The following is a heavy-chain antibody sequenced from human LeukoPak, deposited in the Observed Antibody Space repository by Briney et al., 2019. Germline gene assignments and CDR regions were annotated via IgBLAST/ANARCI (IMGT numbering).Heavy chain of an antibody. CDR1: GFTFSSYA. D-gene: IGHD5-18*01. CDR3: ASASGGYSYGDYYFDY. J-gene: IGHJ4*02. Sequence: GGSLRFCCAAAGFTFSSYAMSSVRQAPGKGLEWVSAISGSGGSTYYAVSVKGRFTISRDNSKNTLYLQMNSLRAEDTAVYYCASASGGYSYGDYYFDYWGQGTLVTVSS. V-gene: IGHV3-23*01. CDR2: ISGSGGST.